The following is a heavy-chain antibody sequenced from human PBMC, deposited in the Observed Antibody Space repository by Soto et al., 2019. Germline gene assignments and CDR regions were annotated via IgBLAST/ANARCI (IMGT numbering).Heavy chain of an antibody. CDR3: ARGLESLFDY. D-gene: IGHD3-3*01. CDR2: IYYSGST. CDR1: GDSISSGGYY. J-gene: IGHJ4*02. Sequence: QVQLQESGPGLVKPSQTLSLTCTVSGDSISSGGYYWSWIRQHPGKGLEWIGYIYYSGSTYYNPSLKSRVSISVDTSKNQFSLKMRSVTAADTAVYYCARGLESLFDYWGQGTLVTVSS. V-gene: IGHV4-31*03.